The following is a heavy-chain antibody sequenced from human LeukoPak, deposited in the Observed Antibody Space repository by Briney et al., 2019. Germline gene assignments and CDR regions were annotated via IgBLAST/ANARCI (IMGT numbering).Heavy chain of an antibody. D-gene: IGHD3-9*01. Sequence: SETLSLTCTVSGGSIGSSSSYWGWIRQPPGKGLEWIGSMYYSGSTYYDPSLKSRVTISVDTSKNQFSLKLSSVTAADTAVYYCARVLYDILTGLNWFDPWGQGTLVTVSS. J-gene: IGHJ5*02. V-gene: IGHV4-39*07. CDR1: GGSIGSSSSY. CDR3: ARVLYDILTGLNWFDP. CDR2: MYYSGST.